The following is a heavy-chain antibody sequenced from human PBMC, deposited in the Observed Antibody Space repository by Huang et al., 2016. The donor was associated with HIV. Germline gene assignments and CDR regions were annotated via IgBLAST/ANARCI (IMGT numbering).Heavy chain of an antibody. D-gene: IGHD3-3*01. CDR1: GYTFSSHA. CDR2: IHGGNVDT. V-gene: IGHV1-3*01. J-gene: IGHJ4*02. Sequence: QVQLVQSGAEVKKPGTSVKVSCKTSGYTFSSHALHWLRQAPGQRPELMGLIHGGNVDTKESQKLQGSITITSATTANIGYMELNSLLSEDTAVYYCARDPLDIRRHFDFWGQGSLVTVSS. CDR3: ARDPLDIRRHFDF.